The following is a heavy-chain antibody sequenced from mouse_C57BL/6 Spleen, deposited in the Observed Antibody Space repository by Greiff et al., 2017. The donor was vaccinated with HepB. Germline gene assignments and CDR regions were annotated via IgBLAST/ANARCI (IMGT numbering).Heavy chain of an antibody. CDR2: ISSGSSTI. D-gene: IGHD2-2*01. Sequence: EVNVVESGGGLVKPGGSLKLSCAASGFTFSDYGMHWVRQAPEKGLEWVAYISSGSSTIYYADTVKGRFTISRDNAKNTLFLQMTSLRSEDTAMYYCAGVWLRRDYAMDYWGQGTSVTVSS. CDR3: AGVWLRRDYAMDY. J-gene: IGHJ4*01. CDR1: GFTFSDYG. V-gene: IGHV5-17*01.